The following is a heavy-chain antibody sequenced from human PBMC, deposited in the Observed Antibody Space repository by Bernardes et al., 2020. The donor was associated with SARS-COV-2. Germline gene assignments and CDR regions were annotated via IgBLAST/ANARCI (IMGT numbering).Heavy chain of an antibody. V-gene: IGHV2-5*01. J-gene: IGHJ4*02. CDR1: GFSLSPSGVG. Sequence: SGPTLLKPTQTLTLTCTFSGFSLSPSGVGVAWIRQPPGKALEWLAFVYWNDDKRYSPSLKNRLTITKDTSKSQVVLTMTNMDPVDTATYYCAHRITSFDAWGQGILVTVSS. CDR2: VYWNDDK. CDR3: AHRITSFDA.